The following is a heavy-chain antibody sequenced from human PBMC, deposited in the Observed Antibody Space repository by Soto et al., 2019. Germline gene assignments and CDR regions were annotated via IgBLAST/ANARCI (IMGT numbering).Heavy chain of an antibody. Sequence: QVQLVESGGGVVQPGRSLRLSCAASGFTFSSYAMHWVRQAPGKGLEWVAVISYDGSNKYYADSVKGRFTISRDNSKNTLYLLMNSLRAEDTAVYYCARYSVDTAMVRASFDYWGQGTLVTVSS. CDR1: GFTFSSYA. V-gene: IGHV3-30-3*01. J-gene: IGHJ4*02. CDR2: ISYDGSNK. D-gene: IGHD5-18*01. CDR3: ARYSVDTAMVRASFDY.